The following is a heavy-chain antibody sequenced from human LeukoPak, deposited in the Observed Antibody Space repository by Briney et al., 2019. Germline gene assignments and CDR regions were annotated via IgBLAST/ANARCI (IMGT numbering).Heavy chain of an antibody. CDR3: ARDLTARGSRDNRFDP. CDR2: VYKDGRT. CDR1: GVSTSTFY. V-gene: IGHV4-4*07. J-gene: IGHJ5*02. D-gene: IGHD2-21*02. Sequence: SETLSLTCTVSGVSTSTFYWSWFRQPAGKGLEWIGRVYKDGRTDYNPSLKSRVTMSVDPSRIQLSLSLTSLAAADTAVYFCARDLTARGSRDNRFDPWGQGTLVTVSS.